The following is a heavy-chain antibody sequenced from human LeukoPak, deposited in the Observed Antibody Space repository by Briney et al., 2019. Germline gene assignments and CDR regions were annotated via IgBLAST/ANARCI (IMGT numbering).Heavy chain of an antibody. V-gene: IGHV4-59*01. D-gene: IGHD3-10*01. J-gene: IGHJ4*02. CDR3: ARDRELGY. Sequence: SETLSLTCTVSGGSISSYYWSWIRQPPGKGLEWIGYIYYSGSTNYNPSLKSRVTISVDTSKNQFSLKLTSVTAADTAVYYCARDRELGYWGQGTLVTVSS. CDR1: GGSISSYY. CDR2: IYYSGST.